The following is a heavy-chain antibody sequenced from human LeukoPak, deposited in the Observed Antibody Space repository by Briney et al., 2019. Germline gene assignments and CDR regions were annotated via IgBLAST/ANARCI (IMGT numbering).Heavy chain of an antibody. CDR3: ATHLAWRDTATVLQSVYYYGMAV. Sequence: SVKVSCKASGGTFNSYAISWVRQARGQGREGMGGIIPIFGTPNSAQKFQARVTLTPHESPSTAYMELSSLTSEHTAVYYCATHLAWRDTATVLQSVYYYGMAVWGQGPTVTVSS. V-gene: IGHV1-69*13. D-gene: IGHD5-18*01. J-gene: IGHJ6*02. CDR1: GGTFNSYA. CDR2: IIPIFGTP.